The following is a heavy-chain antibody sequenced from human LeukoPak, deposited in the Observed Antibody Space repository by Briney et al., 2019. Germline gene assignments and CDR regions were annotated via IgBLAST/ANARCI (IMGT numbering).Heavy chain of an antibody. CDR3: ARARGSGSYYGHDYYYYYYMDV. D-gene: IGHD3-10*01. CDR2: ISAYNGNT. V-gene: IGHV1-18*01. Sequence: GAPVKVSCKASGYTFTSYGISWVRQAPGQGLEWMGWISAYNGNTNYAQKLQGRVTMTTDTSTSTAYMELRSLRSEDTAVYYCARARGSGSYYGHDYYYYYYMDVWGQGTAVTVSS. J-gene: IGHJ6*03. CDR1: GYTFTSYG.